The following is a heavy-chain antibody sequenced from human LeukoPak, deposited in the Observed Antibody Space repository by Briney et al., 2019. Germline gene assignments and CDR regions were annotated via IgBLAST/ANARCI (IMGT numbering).Heavy chain of an antibody. Sequence: GASVKVSCKASGGTFSSYTISRVRQAPGQGLEWMGRIIPILGIANYAQKFQGRVTITADKSTSTAYMELSSLRSEDTAVYYCARDRGGIGDAFDIWGQGTMVTVSS. J-gene: IGHJ3*02. D-gene: IGHD3-16*01. CDR2: IIPILGIA. CDR1: GGTFSSYT. V-gene: IGHV1-69*04. CDR3: ARDRGGIGDAFDI.